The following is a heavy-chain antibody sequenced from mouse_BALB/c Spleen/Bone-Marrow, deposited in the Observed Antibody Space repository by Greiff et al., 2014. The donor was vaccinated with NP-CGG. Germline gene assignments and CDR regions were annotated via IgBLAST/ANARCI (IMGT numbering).Heavy chain of an antibody. CDR2: IYPDSSTI. V-gene: IGHV4-1*02. J-gene: IGHJ1*01. Sequence: VQLKESGGGLVQPGGSLKLSCAASGFAFSRYWMSWVRQAPGKGLEWIGEIYPDSSTINYTPSLKDKFIISRDKAKNTLYLQMSKVRSEDTALYYCARRRYGSHWYFDVWGAGTTVTVSS. CDR1: GFAFSRYW. D-gene: IGHD2-10*02. CDR3: ARRRYGSHWYFDV.